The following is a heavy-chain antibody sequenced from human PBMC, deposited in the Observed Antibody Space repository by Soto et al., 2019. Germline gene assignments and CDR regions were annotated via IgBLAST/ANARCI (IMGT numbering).Heavy chain of an antibody. CDR1: GFTFSSYG. D-gene: IGHD6-6*01. V-gene: IGHV3-33*01. J-gene: IGHJ4*02. CDR2: IWYDGSNK. CDR3: ARAFNDIAARRPFFDY. Sequence: QVQLVESGGGVVQPGRSLRLSCAASGFTFSSYGMHWVRQAPGKGLEWVAVIWYDGSNKYYADSVKGRFTISRDNSKNTLYLQMNSLRAEDTAVYYCARAFNDIAARRPFFDYWGQGTLVTVSS.